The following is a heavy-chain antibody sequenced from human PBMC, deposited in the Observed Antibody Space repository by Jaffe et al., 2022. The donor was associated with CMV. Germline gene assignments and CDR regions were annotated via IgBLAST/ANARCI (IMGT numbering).Heavy chain of an antibody. Sequence: QVQLVQSGAEVKKPGASVKVSCKASGYNFVTYGISWVRQAPGQGLEWMGWIGTYRGNTNYAQEFQGRVTMTTDTSSNTVYMELRNLKSDDTAFYYCARDQVLVNGANTDHWGQGTLVTVSS. CDR2: IGTYRGNT. CDR1: GYNFVTYG. V-gene: IGHV1-18*01. D-gene: IGHD1-26*01. CDR3: ARDQVLVNGANTDH. J-gene: IGHJ4*02.